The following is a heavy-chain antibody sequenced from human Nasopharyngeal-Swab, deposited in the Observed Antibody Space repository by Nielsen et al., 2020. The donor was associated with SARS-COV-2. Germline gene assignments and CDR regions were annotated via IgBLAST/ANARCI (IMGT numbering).Heavy chain of an antibody. CDR3: AKSSSGWYQRYSYGMDV. CDR1: GFTFSTYS. Sequence: GSLRLSCAASGFTFSTYSMNWVRQAPGKRLEWVSSIRSSSSYIYYADSVKGRFTISRDNAKNSLYLQMNSLRAEDTAVYYCAKSSSGWYQRYSYGMDVWGQGTTVTVSS. D-gene: IGHD6-19*01. J-gene: IGHJ6*02. CDR2: IRSSSSYI. V-gene: IGHV3-21*01.